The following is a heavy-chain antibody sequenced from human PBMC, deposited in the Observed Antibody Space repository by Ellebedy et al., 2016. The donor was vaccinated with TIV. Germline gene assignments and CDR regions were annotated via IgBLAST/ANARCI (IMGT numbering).Heavy chain of an antibody. V-gene: IGHV1-18*01. J-gene: IGHJ4*02. CDR3: ARARLATTPTTY. CDR2: ISAYSGDT. D-gene: IGHD5-12*01. CDR1: GYTFTRYG. Sequence: ASVKVSXXASGYTFTRYGISWVRQAPGQGLEWMGWISAYSGDTHHVQKLQGRITMTRDTSTSTAYLELRSLTSDDTALYYCARARLATTPTTYWGQGTLVTVSS.